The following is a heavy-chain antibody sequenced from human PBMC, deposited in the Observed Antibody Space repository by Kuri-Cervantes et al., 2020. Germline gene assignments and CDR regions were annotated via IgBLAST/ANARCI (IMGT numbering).Heavy chain of an antibody. J-gene: IGHJ4*02. V-gene: IGHV1-69*04. Sequence: SVKVSCKASGGTFSSYTISWVRQAPGQGLEWMGRIIPILGIANYAQKFQGRVTITADKSTSTAYMELRSLRSDDTAVYYCARDADYYGSGSYNYWGQGTLVTVSS. D-gene: IGHD3-10*01. CDR3: ARDADYYGSGSYNY. CDR2: IIPILGIA. CDR1: GGTFSSYT.